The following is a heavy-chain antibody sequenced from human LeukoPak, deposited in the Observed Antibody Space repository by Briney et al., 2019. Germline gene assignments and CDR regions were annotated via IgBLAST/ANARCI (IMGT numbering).Heavy chain of an antibody. Sequence: SETLSLTCTVSGGSISSDYWSWIRQPPGKGLEWVGYIYDSGSTNYNPSLKSRLTISLDTSKNQFSLRLSSVTAGDTPAYYCAKSVVRGGPDSSLRWFDPWGQGTLVTVSS. J-gene: IGHJ5*02. CDR1: GGSISSDY. V-gene: IGHV4-59*08. D-gene: IGHD3-22*01. CDR3: AKSVVRGGPDSSLRWFDP. CDR2: IYDSGST.